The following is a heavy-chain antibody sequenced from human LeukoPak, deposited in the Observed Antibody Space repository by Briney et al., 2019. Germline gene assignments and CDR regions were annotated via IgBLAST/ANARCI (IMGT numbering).Heavy chain of an antibody. CDR2: IRSKANSYAT. CDR3: TRRGCSGGSCYPNWFDP. CDR1: GFTFSGSA. Sequence: GGSLRLSCAASGFTFSGSAMHWVRQASGKGLEWVGRIRSKANSYATAYAASVKGRFTISRDDSKNTAYLQMNSLKTEDTAVYYRTRRGCSGGSCYPNWFDPWGQGTLVTVSS. V-gene: IGHV3-73*01. D-gene: IGHD2-15*01. J-gene: IGHJ5*02.